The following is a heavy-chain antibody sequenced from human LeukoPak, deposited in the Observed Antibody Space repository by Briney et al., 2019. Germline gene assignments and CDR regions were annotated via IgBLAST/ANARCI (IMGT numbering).Heavy chain of an antibody. CDR2: ISSSSSTI. CDR1: GFTFSSYS. V-gene: IGHV3-48*04. CDR3: ARDPPIAVAGTGYFQH. J-gene: IGHJ1*01. D-gene: IGHD6-19*01. Sequence: PGGSLRLSCAASGFTFSSYSMNWVRQAPGKGLEWVSYISSSSSTIYYADSVKGRFTISRDNAKNSLCLQMNSLRAEDTAVYYCARDPPIAVAGTGYFQHWGQGTLVTVSS.